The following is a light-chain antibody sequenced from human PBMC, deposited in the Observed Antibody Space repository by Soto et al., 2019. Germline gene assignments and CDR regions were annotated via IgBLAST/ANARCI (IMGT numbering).Light chain of an antibody. CDR2: KAS. Sequence: EIQMTQAPSSLSASVGDRVTITCRASQSISSWLAWYQQKPGKAPKLLIYKASSLESGVPSRFSGSGSGTEFTLTISSLQPDDFATYYCQQYNSYPWTFGQGSKAAIK. J-gene: IGKJ1*01. V-gene: IGKV1-5*03. CDR3: QQYNSYPWT. CDR1: QSISSW.